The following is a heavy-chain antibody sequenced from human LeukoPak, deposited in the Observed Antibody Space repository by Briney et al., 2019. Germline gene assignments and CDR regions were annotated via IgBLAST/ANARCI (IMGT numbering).Heavy chain of an antibody. D-gene: IGHD3-10*01. V-gene: IGHV4-31*03. CDR2: IYYSGST. Sequence: SETLSLTCTVSGGSISSGGYYWSWIRQHPGKGLEWIGYIYYSGSTYYNPSLKSRVTISLDTSKNQFSLKLSSVTAADTAVYYCAREGTDQYYYYYMDVWGKGTTVTVSS. CDR3: AREGTDQYYYYYMDV. J-gene: IGHJ6*03. CDR1: GGSISSGGYY.